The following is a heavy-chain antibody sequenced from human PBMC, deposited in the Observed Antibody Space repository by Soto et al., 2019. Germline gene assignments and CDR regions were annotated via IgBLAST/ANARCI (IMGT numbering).Heavy chain of an antibody. J-gene: IGHJ3*02. D-gene: IGHD3-10*01. CDR1: GFTFSNYW. CDR2: ISPDGTIP. Sequence: EVQLVESGGGLVQPGGSLRLSCAVSGFTFSNYWMHWVRQAPGKGLVWVSTISPDGTIPDYTDSVKGRLAISRDNAKSTLFLQINSLRPEYTAVYYCAIFRGDAFDIWGQGTMVTVSS. V-gene: IGHV3-74*01. CDR3: AIFRGDAFDI.